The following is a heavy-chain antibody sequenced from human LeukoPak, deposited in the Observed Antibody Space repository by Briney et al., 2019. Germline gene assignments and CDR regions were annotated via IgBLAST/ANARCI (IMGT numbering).Heavy chain of an antibody. J-gene: IGHJ5*02. D-gene: IGHD1-26*01. V-gene: IGHV4-59*01. CDR1: GGSISSYY. CDR2: IYYSGST. CDR3: ARERGGATNWFDP. Sequence: SETLSLTCTVSGGSISSYYWSWIRQPPGKGLEWIGYIYYSGSTNYNPSLKSRVTISVDTSKNQFSLKLSSVTAADTAGYYCARERGGATNWFDPWGQGTLVTVSS.